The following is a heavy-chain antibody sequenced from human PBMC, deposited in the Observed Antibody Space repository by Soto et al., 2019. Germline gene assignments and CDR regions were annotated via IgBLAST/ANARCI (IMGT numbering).Heavy chain of an antibody. V-gene: IGHV5-51*01. CDR3: ARLNDYGGNSHYYYYGMDV. J-gene: IGHJ6*02. CDR2: IYPGDSDT. Sequence: PGESLKISCKGSGYSFTSCWIGWVRQMPGKGLEWMGIIYPGDSDTRYSPSFQGQVTISADKSISTAYLQWSSLKASDTAMYYCARLNDYGGNSHYYYYGMDVWGQGTTVTVSS. D-gene: IGHD4-17*01. CDR1: GYSFTSCW.